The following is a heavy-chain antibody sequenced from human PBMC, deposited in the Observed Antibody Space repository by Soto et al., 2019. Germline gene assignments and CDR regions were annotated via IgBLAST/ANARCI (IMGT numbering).Heavy chain of an antibody. V-gene: IGHV1-58*01. J-gene: IGHJ6*02. CDR3: AADGYRSGGSCYEYDYGMDV. D-gene: IGHD2-15*01. CDR2: IVVGSGNT. Sequence: SVKVSCKASGFTFTSSAVQWVRQARGQRLEWIGWIVVGSGNTNYAQKFQERVTITRDMSTSTAYMELSSLRSEDTAVYYCAADGYRSGGSCYEYDYGMDVWGQGTTVTVSS. CDR1: GFTFTSSA.